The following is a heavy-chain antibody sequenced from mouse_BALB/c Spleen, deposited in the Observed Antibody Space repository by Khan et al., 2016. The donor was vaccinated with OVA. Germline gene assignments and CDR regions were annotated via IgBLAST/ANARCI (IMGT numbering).Heavy chain of an antibody. CDR1: GYSITSDYA. D-gene: IGHD1-1*01. J-gene: IGHJ2*01. V-gene: IGHV3-2*02. CDR2: IGYSGST. CDR3: SSGRLLLRYPYYFDY. Sequence: EVKLLESGPGLLKPSQSLSLTCTVTGYSITSDYAWNWIRQFPGNKLEWMAYIGYSGSTTYNPSFRSRISITGDTSKNQFFLQLTTLTTGDTAAYSRSSGRLLLRYPYYFDYWGQGTTLTVSS.